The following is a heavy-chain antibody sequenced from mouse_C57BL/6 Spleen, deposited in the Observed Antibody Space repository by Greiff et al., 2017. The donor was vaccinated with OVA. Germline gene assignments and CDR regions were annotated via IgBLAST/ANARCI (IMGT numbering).Heavy chain of an antibody. J-gene: IGHJ3*01. CDR2: IYPRSGNT. Sequence: VQLQQSGAELARPGASVKLSCKASGYTFTSYGISWVKQRTGQGLEWIGEIYPRSGNTYYNEKFKGKATLTADKSSSTAYMELRSLTSEDSAVYFCARGKRTGTWFAYWGQGTLVTVSA. V-gene: IGHV1-81*01. D-gene: IGHD4-1*01. CDR1: GYTFTSYG. CDR3: ARGKRTGTWFAY.